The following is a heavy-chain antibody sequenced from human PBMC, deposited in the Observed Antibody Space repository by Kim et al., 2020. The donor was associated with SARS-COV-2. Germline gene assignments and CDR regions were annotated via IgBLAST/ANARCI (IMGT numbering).Heavy chain of an antibody. Sequence: GGSLRLSCAASGFTFSNYWMSWVRQAPGKGLEWVANIKQDGSEKYYVDSVKGRFTISRDNAKNSLYLQMNSLRAEDTAVYYCARRSVGDYYPTDAFDIWGQGTMVTVSS. CDR3: ARRSVGDYYPTDAFDI. V-gene: IGHV3-7*03. CDR1: GFTFSNYW. CDR2: IKQDGSEK. J-gene: IGHJ3*02. D-gene: IGHD3-22*01.